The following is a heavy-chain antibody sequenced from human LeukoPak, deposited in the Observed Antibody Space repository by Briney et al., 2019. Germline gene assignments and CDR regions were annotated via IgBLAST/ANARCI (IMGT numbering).Heavy chain of an antibody. CDR2: IYYSGST. D-gene: IGHD3-22*01. V-gene: IGHV4-59*01. Sequence: AETLSLTCTVSGGSISSYYWSWIRQPPGKGLEWIGYIYYSGSTNYNPSLKSRVTISVDTSKNQFSLKLSSVTAADTAVYYCARDLHPYDSICYFDYWGQGTLVTVSS. CDR3: ARDLHPYDSICYFDY. J-gene: IGHJ4*02. CDR1: GGSISSYY.